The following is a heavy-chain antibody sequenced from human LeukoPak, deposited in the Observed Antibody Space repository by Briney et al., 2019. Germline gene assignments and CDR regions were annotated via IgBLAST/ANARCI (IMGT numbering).Heavy chain of an antibody. CDR1: GGTFSSYA. Sequence: ASVKVSCKASGGTFSSYAISWVRQAPGQGLEWMGRIIPILGIANYAQKFQGRVTITADKSTSTAYMELSSLRSEDTAVYYCAREITSSDDYGDRTSFDYWGQGTLVTVSS. J-gene: IGHJ4*02. CDR3: AREITSSDDYGDRTSFDY. CDR2: IIPILGIA. V-gene: IGHV1-69*04. D-gene: IGHD4-17*01.